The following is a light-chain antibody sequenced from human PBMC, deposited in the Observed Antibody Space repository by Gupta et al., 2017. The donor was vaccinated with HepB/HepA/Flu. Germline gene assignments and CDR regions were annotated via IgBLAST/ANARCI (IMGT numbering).Light chain of an antibody. CDR1: SSNLGSNY. V-gene: IGLV1-47*01. J-gene: IGLJ2*01. Sequence: QSVLTQPPSAAGTHGQRVTISCSGSSSNLGSNYVSWYHQLPGTAPNLLITRNNQRPAGVPARFSVSKSGTSAALAIIGLRSEDEADYYCDAWDDSLRSYVVFGGGTKLTVL. CDR2: RNN. CDR3: DAWDDSLRSYVV.